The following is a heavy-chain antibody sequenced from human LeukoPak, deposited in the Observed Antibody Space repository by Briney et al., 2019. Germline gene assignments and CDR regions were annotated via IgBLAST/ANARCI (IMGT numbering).Heavy chain of an antibody. V-gene: IGHV1-2*02. CDR2: INPNSGDT. D-gene: IGHD2-2*01. CDR3: AREGYCSSTSCAHDY. J-gene: IGHJ4*02. CDR1: GYTFTGYY. Sequence: ASVKVSCKASGYTFTGYYMHWVRQAPGQGLEWMGWINPNSGDTNYAQKFQGRVTMTRDTSISTAYKELSRLRSDDTAVYYCAREGYCSSTSCAHDYWGQGTLVTVSS.